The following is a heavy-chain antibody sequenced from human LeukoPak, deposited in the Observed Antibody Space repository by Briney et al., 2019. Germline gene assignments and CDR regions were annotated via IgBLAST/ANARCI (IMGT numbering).Heavy chain of an antibody. CDR2: INAGNGNT. Sequence: ASVKASCKASGYTFTSYAMHWVRQAPGQRLEWMGWINAGNGNTKYSQKFQGRVTITRDTSASTAYMELSSLRSDDTAVYYCARDSEYFDWLSGWFDPWGQGTLVTVSS. CDR1: GYTFTSYA. D-gene: IGHD3-9*01. J-gene: IGHJ5*02. CDR3: ARDSEYFDWLSGWFDP. V-gene: IGHV1-3*01.